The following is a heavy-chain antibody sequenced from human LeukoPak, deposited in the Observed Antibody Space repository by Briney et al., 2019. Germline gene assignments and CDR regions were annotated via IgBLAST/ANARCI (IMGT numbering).Heavy chain of an antibody. Sequence: PGGSLRLSCAASGFTFSSYSMNWVRQAPGKGLEWVSSISSSSSYIYYADSVKGRFTISRDNAKNSLYLQMNSLRAEDTAVYYCARDIYRAVDYYYGMDVWGKGTTVTVSS. D-gene: IGHD4-11*01. V-gene: IGHV3-21*01. CDR2: ISSSSSYI. J-gene: IGHJ6*04. CDR3: ARDIYRAVDYYYGMDV. CDR1: GFTFSSYS.